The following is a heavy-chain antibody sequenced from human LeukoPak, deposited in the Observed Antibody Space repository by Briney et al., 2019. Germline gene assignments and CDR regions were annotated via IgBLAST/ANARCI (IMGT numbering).Heavy chain of an antibody. CDR2: TYYRSKWFN. CDR3: ARDSALGLDTFDI. J-gene: IGHJ3*02. Sequence: SQTLSLTCAISGDSVSSNSATRNWIRQSPSRGLEWLGRTYYRSKWFNDYAVSVESRITVNPDTYKNQFFLHLNSVTPGDTAVYYCARDSALGLDTFDIWGQGTMVTVSS. D-gene: IGHD7-27*01. V-gene: IGHV6-1*01. CDR1: GDSVSSNSAT.